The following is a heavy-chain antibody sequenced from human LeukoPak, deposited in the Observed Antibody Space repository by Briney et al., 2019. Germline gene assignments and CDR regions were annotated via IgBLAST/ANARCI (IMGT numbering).Heavy chain of an antibody. J-gene: IGHJ4*02. CDR1: GFTFSSYA. Sequence: GGSLRLSCAASGFTFSSYATSWVRQAPGKGLEWVSAISGSGGSTYYADSVKGRFTIPRDNSKNTLYLQMNSLRAEDTAVYYCAKDLVATIAGGWGQGTLVTVSS. CDR2: ISGSGGST. V-gene: IGHV3-23*01. CDR3: AKDLVATIAGG. D-gene: IGHD5-12*01.